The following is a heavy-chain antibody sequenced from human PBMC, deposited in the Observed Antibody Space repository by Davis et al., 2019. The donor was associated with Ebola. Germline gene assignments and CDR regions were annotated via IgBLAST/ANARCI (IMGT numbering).Heavy chain of an antibody. CDR3: ARDRFFAFDF. J-gene: IGHJ4*02. D-gene: IGHD3/OR15-3a*01. CDR1: GFVFSDFS. Sequence: PGGSLRLSCAASGFVFSDFSMNWVRQAPGKGREWITYITKGSDDIHYADSVKGRFTVSRDNAKNSVFLQMSSLRDEDSAVYYCARDRFFAFDFWSQGVHVSVSS. CDR2: ITKGSDDI. V-gene: IGHV3-48*02.